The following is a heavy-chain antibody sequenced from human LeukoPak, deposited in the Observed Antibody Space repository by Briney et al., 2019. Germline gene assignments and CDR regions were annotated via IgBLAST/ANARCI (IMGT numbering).Heavy chain of an antibody. V-gene: IGHV3-21*01. J-gene: IGHJ4*02. CDR3: ARLRLGVYYFDF. Sequence: GGSLRLSCAASGFTFSSYSMNWVRQAPGKGLEWVSFIGSSSSYIYYADSVKGRFTISRDNAKNSLYLQMNSPRAEDTAVYYCARLRLGVYYFDFWGQGTLVTVSS. CDR1: GFTFSSYS. CDR2: IGSSSSYI. D-gene: IGHD7-27*01.